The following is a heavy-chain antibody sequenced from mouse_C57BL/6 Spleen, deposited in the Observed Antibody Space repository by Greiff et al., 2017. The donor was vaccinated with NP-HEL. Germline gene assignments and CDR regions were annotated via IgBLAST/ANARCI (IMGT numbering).Heavy chain of an antibody. V-gene: IGHV1-19*01. CDR3: ARESGKLSFPFAY. CDR2: INPYNGGT. D-gene: IGHD1-3*01. J-gene: IGHJ3*01. Sequence: VQLQQSGPVLVKPGASVKMSCKASGYTFTDYYMNWVKQSHGKSLEWIGVINPYNGGTSYNQKFKGKATLTVDKSSSTAYMELNSLTSEDSAVYYCARESGKLSFPFAYWGQGTLVTVSA. CDR1: GYTFTDYY.